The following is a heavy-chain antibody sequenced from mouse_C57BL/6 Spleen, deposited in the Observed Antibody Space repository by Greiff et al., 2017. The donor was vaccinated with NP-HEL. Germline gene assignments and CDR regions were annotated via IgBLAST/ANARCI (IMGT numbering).Heavy chain of an antibody. J-gene: IGHJ2*01. CDR2: ISNGGGST. D-gene: IGHD2-4*01. Sequence: EVMLVESGGGLVQPGGSLKLSCAASGFTFSDYYMYWVRQTPEKRLEWVAYISNGGGSTYYPDTVKGRVTISSDNAKNTLYRQMSRLKSEDTAMYYCARMGDYDGYYFDYWGQGTTLTVSS. V-gene: IGHV5-12*01. CDR3: ARMGDYDGYYFDY. CDR1: GFTFSDYY.